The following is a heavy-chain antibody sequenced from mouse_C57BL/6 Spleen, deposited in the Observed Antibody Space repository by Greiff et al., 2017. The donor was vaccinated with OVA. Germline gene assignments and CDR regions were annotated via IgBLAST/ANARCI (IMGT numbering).Heavy chain of an antibody. CDR3: ARNGYYVGYWYFDV. V-gene: IGHV5-17*01. J-gene: IGHJ1*03. CDR1: GFTFSDYG. Sequence: EVKLVESGGGLVKPGGSLKLSCAASGFTFSDYGMHWVRQAPEKGLEWVAYISSGSSTIYYADTVKGRFTISRDNTKNTLFLQMTSLRSEDTAMYYCARNGYYVGYWYFDVWGTGTTVTVSS. CDR2: ISSGSSTI. D-gene: IGHD2-3*01.